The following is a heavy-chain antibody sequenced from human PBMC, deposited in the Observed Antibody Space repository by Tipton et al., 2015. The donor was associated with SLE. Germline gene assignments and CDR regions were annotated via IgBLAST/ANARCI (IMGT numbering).Heavy chain of an antibody. CDR3: ARAILGPGATWSFYYGMDV. V-gene: IGHV4-39*07. CDR1: GGSISSSSYY. Sequence: TLSLTCTVSGGSISSSSYYWGWIRQPPGKGLEWIGSISYSGSTNYNPSLKSRVTMSLDTSKDQFSLKVNSVTAADTAVYYCARAILGPGATWSFYYGMDVWGQGTTVTVSS. D-gene: IGHD3-3*01. CDR2: ISYSGST. J-gene: IGHJ6*02.